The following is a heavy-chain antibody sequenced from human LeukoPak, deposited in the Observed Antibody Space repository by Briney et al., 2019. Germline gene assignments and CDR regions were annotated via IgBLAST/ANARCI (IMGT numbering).Heavy chain of an antibody. CDR2: ISSSSSYI. Sequence: GGSLRLSCAASGFTFSSYSMNWVRQAPGKGLEWVPSISSSSSYIYYADSVKGRFTISRDNAKNSLYLQMNSLRAEDTAVYYCASVEIWGAFDIWGQGTMVTVSS. J-gene: IGHJ3*02. CDR1: GFTFSSYS. CDR3: ASVEIWGAFDI. D-gene: IGHD7-27*01. V-gene: IGHV3-21*01.